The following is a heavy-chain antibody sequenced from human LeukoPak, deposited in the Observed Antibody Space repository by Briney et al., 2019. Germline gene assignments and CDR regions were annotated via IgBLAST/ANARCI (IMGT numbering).Heavy chain of an antibody. CDR3: AKDRGYSYGFFDY. D-gene: IGHD5-18*01. CDR1: EFTIRDHY. Sequence: PGGSLRLSCADSEFTIRDHYVSWIRQAPGKGLEWVSYISGSGSTIYYGDSVEGRFTISRDNAKNSLYLQMNSLRAEDTALYYCAKDRGYSYGFFDYWGQGTLVTVSS. V-gene: IGHV3-11*01. CDR2: ISGSGSTI. J-gene: IGHJ4*02.